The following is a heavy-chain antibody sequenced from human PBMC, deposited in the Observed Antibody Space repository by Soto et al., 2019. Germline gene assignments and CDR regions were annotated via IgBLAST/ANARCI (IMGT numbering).Heavy chain of an antibody. CDR3: ARSGSNSGADAFDS. Sequence: SETLSLTCTVSGGSFSSGRYHWSWIRQPPGKGLEWIGHIYYIGTTHYSPSLTSRVTLSLDPSKNQFSLRMSSVTAADTAVYYGARSGSNSGADAFDSWGQGTMVTVSS. CDR1: GGSFSSGRYH. CDR2: IYYIGTT. D-gene: IGHD5-18*01. V-gene: IGHV4-61*01. J-gene: IGHJ3*01.